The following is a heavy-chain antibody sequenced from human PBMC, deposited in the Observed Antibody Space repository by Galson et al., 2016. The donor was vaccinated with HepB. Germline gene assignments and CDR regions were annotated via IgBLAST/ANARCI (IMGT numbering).Heavy chain of an antibody. CDR1: SDSISTYY. CDR3: AREYSAFEY. D-gene: IGHD5-12*01. Sequence: TLSLTCGVSSDSISTYYWHWIRQAPGKGLEWIGFIHYSGATYYNPSLMSRVTMSVDTSKNQFSLRLASVTTADTAVYYCAREYSAFEYWGPGIMVTVSS. CDR2: IHYSGAT. V-gene: IGHV4-59*01. J-gene: IGHJ4*02.